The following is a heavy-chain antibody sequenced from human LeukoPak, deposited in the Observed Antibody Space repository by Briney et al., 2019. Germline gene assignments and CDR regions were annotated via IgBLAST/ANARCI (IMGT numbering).Heavy chain of an antibody. Sequence: SETLSLTCAVSGSSITSNYFWAWFRQSPGKGLEWIATIYHSWGIYFNPSLKSRVSISLDASNNQFFLKLASVTAADTAIYYCARNVTAGFFDYWGQGILITVFS. D-gene: IGHD1-1*01. CDR2: IYHSWGI. CDR1: GSSITSNYF. J-gene: IGHJ4*02. V-gene: IGHV4-38-2*01. CDR3: ARNVTAGFFDY.